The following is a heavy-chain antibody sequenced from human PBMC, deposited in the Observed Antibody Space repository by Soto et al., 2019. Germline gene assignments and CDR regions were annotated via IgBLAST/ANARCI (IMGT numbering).Heavy chain of an antibody. V-gene: IGHV1-69*02. D-gene: IGHD6-19*01. J-gene: IGHJ2*01. CDR1: GGTFSSYT. CDR2: IIPILGIA. Sequence: QVQLVQSGAEVKKPGSLVKVSCKASGGTFSSYTISWVRQAPGQGLEWMGRIIPILGIATYAQKFQGRVKIPADKSTSTAYMELSSLRSEDTAVYYCASVRRNGIAVAGTRDWYFDLWGRGTLVTVSS. CDR3: ASVRRNGIAVAGTRDWYFDL.